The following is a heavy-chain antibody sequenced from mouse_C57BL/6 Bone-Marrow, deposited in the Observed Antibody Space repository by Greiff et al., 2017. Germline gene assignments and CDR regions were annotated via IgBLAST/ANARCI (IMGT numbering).Heavy chain of an antibody. D-gene: IGHD2-10*02. J-gene: IGHJ3*01. CDR3: AGDGLGFGC. V-gene: IGHV5-4*01. Sequence: EVQLLESGGGLVKPGGSLKLSCAASGFTFSSYAMSWVRQTPEKRLEWVATISDGGSYTYYPDNVKGRFTISRDNAKNNLYLQMSHLKSEDTAMYYCAGDGLGFGCWGQGTLVTVSA. CDR1: GFTFSSYA. CDR2: ISDGGSYT.